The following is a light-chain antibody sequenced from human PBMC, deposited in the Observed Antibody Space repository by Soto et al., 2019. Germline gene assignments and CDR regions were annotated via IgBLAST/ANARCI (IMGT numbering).Light chain of an antibody. J-gene: IGLJ1*01. CDR3: CSYAGSYSYA. CDR2: DVN. Sequence: QSALTQPRSVAGSPGQSVTISCTGTSSYVGGFNSVSWYQQHPGKAPKLMIYDVNKRPSGVPDRFSGSKSGSTASLTISGLQAEDQADYYCCSYAGSYSYAFANGTQATV. V-gene: IGLV2-11*01. CDR1: SSYVGGFNS.